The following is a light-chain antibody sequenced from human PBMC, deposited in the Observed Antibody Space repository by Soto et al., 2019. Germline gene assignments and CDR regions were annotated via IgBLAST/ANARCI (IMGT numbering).Light chain of an antibody. Sequence: DIQLTQSPSFLSASVGDRVTITCRASQGISSYLAWYQQKPGKAPKLLIYAASTLQSGVPSRFSGSGSGTEFTLTISSLQPEDFATYYYQQLKWVFTFGPGTKVDIK. J-gene: IGKJ3*01. CDR3: QQLKWVFT. CDR1: QGISSY. CDR2: AAS. V-gene: IGKV1-9*01.